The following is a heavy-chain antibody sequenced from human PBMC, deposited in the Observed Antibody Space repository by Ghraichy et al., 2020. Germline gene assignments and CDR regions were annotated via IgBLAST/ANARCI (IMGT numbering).Heavy chain of an antibody. D-gene: IGHD4-17*01. Sequence: GESLNISCAASGFTFSDYYMSWIRQAPGKGLEWVSYISSSSSYTNYADSVKGRFTISRDNAKNSLYLQMNSLRAEDTAVYYCARDLLTAKVREATVTNKVGADYWGQGTLVTVSS. J-gene: IGHJ4*02. V-gene: IGHV3-11*06. CDR1: GFTFSDYY. CDR2: ISSSSSYT. CDR3: ARDLLTAKVREATVTNKVGADY.